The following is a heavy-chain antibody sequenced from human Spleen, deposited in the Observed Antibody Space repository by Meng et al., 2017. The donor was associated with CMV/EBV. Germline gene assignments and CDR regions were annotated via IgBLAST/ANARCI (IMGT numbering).Heavy chain of an antibody. CDR2: IRYDGSNK. D-gene: IGHD3-22*01. CDR3: AKDPGLRGSYYYDSSGFDY. J-gene: IGHJ4*02. V-gene: IGHV3-30*02. Sequence: GESLKISCVASELIFSGYEMNWVRQAPGKGLEWVAFIRYDGSNKYYADSVKGRFTISRDNSKNTLYLQMNSLRAEDTAVYYCAKDPGLRGSYYYDSSGFDYWGQGTLVTVSS. CDR1: ELIFSGYE.